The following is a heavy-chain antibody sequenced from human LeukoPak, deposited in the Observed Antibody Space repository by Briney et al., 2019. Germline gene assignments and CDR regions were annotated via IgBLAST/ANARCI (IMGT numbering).Heavy chain of an antibody. CDR1: GFTSSSYW. J-gene: IGHJ6*03. CDR3: ARGVPKTSYYYYYMDV. CDR2: IKHDGSEK. Sequence: GGSLRLSCAASGFTSSSYWMTWVRQAPGKGLEWVANIKHDGSEKYYVDSVKGRFTISRDNAKNSLYLQMNSLRAEDTAVYYCARGVPKTSYYYYYMDVWGKGTTVTVSS. D-gene: IGHD4-11*01. V-gene: IGHV3-7*01.